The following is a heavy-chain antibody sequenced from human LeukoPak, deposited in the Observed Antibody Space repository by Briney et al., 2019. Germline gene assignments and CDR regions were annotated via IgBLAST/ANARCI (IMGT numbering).Heavy chain of an antibody. V-gene: IGHV1-69*05. CDR1: GGTFSSYA. D-gene: IGHD6-13*01. Sequence: SVKVSCKASGGTFSSYAISWVRQAPGQGLEWMGRIIPIFGTANYAQKFHGRVTITTDESTSTAYMELSSLRSEDTAVYYCASAALAGGIAAAGTDYWGQGTLVTVSS. CDR2: IIPIFGTA. J-gene: IGHJ4*02. CDR3: ASAALAGGIAAAGTDY.